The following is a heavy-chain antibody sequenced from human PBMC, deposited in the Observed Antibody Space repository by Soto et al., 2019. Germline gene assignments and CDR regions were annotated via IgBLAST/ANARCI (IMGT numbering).Heavy chain of an antibody. CDR1: GFTFSNYE. CDR3: ARDPAIYSGKFDYGLDV. Sequence: EVQLVESGGGLVQAGGSLRLFCAASGFTFSNYEMNWVRLAPGKGLEWVSYIGTRGRTIYYADSVKGRFTISRDNAKNSLYLQMNSLRAEDTAVYYCARDPAIYSGKFDYGLDVWGQGTTVTVSS. V-gene: IGHV3-48*03. CDR2: IGTRGRTI. J-gene: IGHJ6*02. D-gene: IGHD4-4*01.